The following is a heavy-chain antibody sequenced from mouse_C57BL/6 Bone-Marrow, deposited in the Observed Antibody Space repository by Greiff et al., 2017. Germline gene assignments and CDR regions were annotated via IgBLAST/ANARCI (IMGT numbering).Heavy chain of an antibody. V-gene: IGHV1-81*01. CDR2: IYPRSGNT. CDR3: ARWAGYYGFAY. Sequence: QVQLQQSGAELARPGASVKLSCKASGYTFTSYGISWVKQRTGQGLEWIGEIYPRSGNTYYNEKITGKATLTADKSSSTAYMELRSLTSEDSAVYFCARWAGYYGFAYWGQGTLVTVSA. J-gene: IGHJ3*01. CDR1: GYTFTSYG. D-gene: IGHD1-1*01.